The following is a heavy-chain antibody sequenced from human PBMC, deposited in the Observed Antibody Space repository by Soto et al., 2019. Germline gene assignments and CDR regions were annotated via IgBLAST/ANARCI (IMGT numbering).Heavy chain of an antibody. Sequence: PRESLKISCQDSGYSFTTYWIAWVRQMPWKGLEWMGIIYPGDSDTRYSPSFQGQVTMSADKSISTDYLQWSSMKASDTAIYYCAIHNGTTPGMDVWGQGTTVTVSS. CDR1: GYSFTTYW. V-gene: IGHV5-51*01. CDR3: AIHNGTTPGMDV. D-gene: IGHD1-7*01. CDR2: IYPGDSDT. J-gene: IGHJ6*02.